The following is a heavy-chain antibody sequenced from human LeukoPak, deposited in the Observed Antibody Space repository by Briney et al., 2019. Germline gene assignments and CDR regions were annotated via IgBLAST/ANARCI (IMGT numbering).Heavy chain of an antibody. Sequence: GGFLRLSCAASGFTFSSYWMHWVRQAPGKGLVWVSRINSDGSSTSYADSVKGRFTISRDNSKNTLYLQMNSLRAEDTAVYYCARRAGAYSHPYDYWGQGTLVTVSS. J-gene: IGHJ4*02. D-gene: IGHD4/OR15-4a*01. CDR3: ARRAGAYSHPYDY. CDR2: INSDGSST. CDR1: GFTFSSYW. V-gene: IGHV3-74*01.